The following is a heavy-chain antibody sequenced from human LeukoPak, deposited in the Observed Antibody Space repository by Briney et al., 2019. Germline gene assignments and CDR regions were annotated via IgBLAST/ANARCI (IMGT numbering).Heavy chain of an antibody. J-gene: IGHJ6*03. CDR1: GFTFSSYG. V-gene: IGHV3-30*02. Sequence: GGSLRLSCAASGFTFSSYGMHWVRQAPGKGLEWVAFIRYDGSNKYYADSVKGRFTISRDNSKNTLYLQMNSLRAEDTAVYYCAKSPSFNYYYYYMDVWGKGTTVTVSS. CDR3: AKSPSFNYYYYYMDV. CDR2: IRYDGSNK.